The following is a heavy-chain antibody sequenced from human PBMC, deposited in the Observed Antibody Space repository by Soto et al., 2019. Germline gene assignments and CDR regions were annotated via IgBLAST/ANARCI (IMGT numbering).Heavy chain of an antibody. D-gene: IGHD2-2*01. Sequence: SETLSLTCAVYGGSFSGYYWTWIRQPPGTGLEWIGEINHSGSTNYNPSLKSRVTISVDTSKNQFSLKLTSMTAADTAVYYCATRPPQIVVTLLPFPSWGQGTPVTVSS. J-gene: IGHJ5*02. V-gene: IGHV4-34*01. CDR2: INHSGST. CDR3: ATRPPQIVVTLLPFPS. CDR1: GGSFSGYY.